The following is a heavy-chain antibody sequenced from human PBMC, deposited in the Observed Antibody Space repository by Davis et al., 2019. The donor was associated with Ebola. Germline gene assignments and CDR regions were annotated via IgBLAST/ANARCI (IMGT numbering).Heavy chain of an antibody. CDR3: ARDGYYEYYAMDV. CDR1: GFTASSNY. V-gene: IGHV3-53*01. CDR2: IYSDGST. J-gene: IGHJ6*02. D-gene: IGHD3-3*01. Sequence: PGGSLRPSCAASGFTASSNYMSWVRPAPGKGLEWVSVIYSDGSTYHADSVKGRFTISRDNSKNTLYLQMNSLRAEDTAVYYCARDGYYEYYAMDVWGQGTAVTVSS.